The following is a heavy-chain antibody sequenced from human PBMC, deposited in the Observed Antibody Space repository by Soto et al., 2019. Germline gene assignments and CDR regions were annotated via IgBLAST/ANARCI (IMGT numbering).Heavy chain of an antibody. CDR3: AKAGLEWLPYYYYGMDV. J-gene: IGHJ6*02. Sequence: SLRLSCPASGFTFSSYGMHWVRQAPGKGLEWVAVISYDGSNKYYADSVKGRFTISRDNSKNTLYLQMNSLRAEDTAVYYCAKAGLEWLPYYYYGMDVWGQGTTVTVSS. V-gene: IGHV3-30*18. D-gene: IGHD3-3*01. CDR1: GFTFSSYG. CDR2: ISYDGSNK.